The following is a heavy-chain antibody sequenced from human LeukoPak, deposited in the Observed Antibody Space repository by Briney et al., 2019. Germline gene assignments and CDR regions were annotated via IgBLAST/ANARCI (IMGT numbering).Heavy chain of an antibody. CDR1: GYTFTSYY. Sequence: GASVKVSCKASGYTFTSYYMHWVRQAPGQGLEWMGIINPSGGSTSYAQKFQGRVTMTTDTSTSTAYMELRSLRSDDTAVYYCARERVRINEDPDSSGINFDYWGQGTLVTVSS. J-gene: IGHJ4*02. D-gene: IGHD3-22*01. V-gene: IGHV1-46*01. CDR3: ARERVRINEDPDSSGINFDY. CDR2: INPSGGST.